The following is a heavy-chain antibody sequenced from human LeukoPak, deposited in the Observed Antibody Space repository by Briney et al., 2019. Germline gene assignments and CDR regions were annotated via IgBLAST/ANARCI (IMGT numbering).Heavy chain of an antibody. V-gene: IGHV4-34*01. CDR3: ARGRKRMDV. CDR1: GGSFSGYY. Sequence: SETLSLTCAVYGGSFSGYYWSWIRQPPGKGLEWIGEIKHSGSTNYNPSLKSRVTISVDTSKNQFSLKLSSVTAADTAVYYCARGRKRMDVWGKGTTVTVSS. J-gene: IGHJ6*04. CDR2: IKHSGST.